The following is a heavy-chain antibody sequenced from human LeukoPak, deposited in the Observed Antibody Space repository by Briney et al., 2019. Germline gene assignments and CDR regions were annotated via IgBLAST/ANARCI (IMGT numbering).Heavy chain of an antibody. J-gene: IGHJ4*02. V-gene: IGHV3-21*01. Sequence: GRSLRLSCAASGFPFSSYGMHWVRQAPGKGLEWVSSISSSSSYINYADSVKGRFTISRDNAKNSLYLQMNSLRAEDTAVYYCARDQEMASDYWGQGTLVTVSS. CDR3: ARDQEMASDY. CDR2: ISSSSSYI. D-gene: IGHD5-24*01. CDR1: GFPFSSYG.